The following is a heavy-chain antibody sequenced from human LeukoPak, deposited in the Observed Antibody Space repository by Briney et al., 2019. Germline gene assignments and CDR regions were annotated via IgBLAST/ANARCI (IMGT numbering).Heavy chain of an antibody. V-gene: IGHV4-59*01. CDR2: IYYTGRT. J-gene: IGHJ4*02. CDR1: GGSINDYY. CDR3: TRVSIHGDSDY. Sequence: SETLSLTCTVSGGSINDYYWSWIRQSPGKGLEWIGYIYYTGRTKYNPSVQSRVTISVDTSKNQFSLNLRSVTSADTAVHFCTRVSIHGDSDYWGQGTLVTVSS.